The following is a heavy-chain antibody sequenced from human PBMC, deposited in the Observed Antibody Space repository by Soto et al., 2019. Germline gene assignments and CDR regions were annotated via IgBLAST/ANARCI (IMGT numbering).Heavy chain of an antibody. V-gene: IGHV3-30-3*01. Sequence: GGSLRLSCVASGFIFSDYAMHWARQAPGKGLEWVALISPAGTNQYYADSAKGRFTISRDNSRNTLYLQMNSLRPEDTGLYYCARENSRISPRLFQHWGHGTLVTVSS. D-gene: IGHD6-6*01. J-gene: IGHJ1*01. CDR3: ARENSRISPRLFQH. CDR1: GFIFSDYA. CDR2: ISPAGTNQ.